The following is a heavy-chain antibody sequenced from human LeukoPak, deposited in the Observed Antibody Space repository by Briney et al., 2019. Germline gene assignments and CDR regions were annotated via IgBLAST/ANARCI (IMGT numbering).Heavy chain of an antibody. J-gene: IGHJ4*02. CDR3: ARRTGYSRGAFDY. CDR1: GGSISSYY. Sequence: SETLSLTCTVSGGSISSYYWSWIRQPPGKGLEWIGYIYTSGSTNYNPSLKSRVTISVDTSKNQFSLKLSSVTAADTAVYYCARRTGYSRGAFDYWGQGTLVTVSS. D-gene: IGHD6-19*01. V-gene: IGHV4-4*09. CDR2: IYTSGST.